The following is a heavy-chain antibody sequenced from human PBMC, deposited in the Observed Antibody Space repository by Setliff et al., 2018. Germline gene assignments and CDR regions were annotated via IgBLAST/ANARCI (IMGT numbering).Heavy chain of an antibody. CDR2: IRGRTDNYAT. D-gene: IGHD5-18*01. CDR1: GFSFSGSA. J-gene: IGHJ3*02. CDR3: TFARDGYDVFDI. V-gene: IGHV3-73*01. Sequence: GGSLRLSCAASGFSFSGSAVYWVRQASVRGLEWIGRIRGRTDNYATAYAASVRGRFTISRDDSKNTAYLQMNSLKTEDTAVYYCTFARDGYDVFDIWGQGTMVTVSS.